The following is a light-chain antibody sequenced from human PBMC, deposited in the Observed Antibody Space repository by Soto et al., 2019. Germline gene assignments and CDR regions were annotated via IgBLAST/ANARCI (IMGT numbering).Light chain of an antibody. V-gene: IGLV2-14*03. Sequence: QYALTQPASVSGSPGQSITISCSGTTNDVGGYNYVSWYQQHPGKAPKLLIYGVTDRPSGVSSRFSGSKSGNAASLTISGLQAEDEGDYYCSSYTSSDTWIFGGGTKVTVL. CDR1: TNDVGGYNY. J-gene: IGLJ3*02. CDR2: GVT. CDR3: SSYTSSDTWI.